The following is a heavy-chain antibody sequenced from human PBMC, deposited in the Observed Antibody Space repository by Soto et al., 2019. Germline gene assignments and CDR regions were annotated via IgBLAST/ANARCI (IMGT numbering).Heavy chain of an antibody. CDR1: VFTVIRYG. V-gene: IGHV3-30*18. CDR3: AKDDGAIVVVPAAIGGLGY. Sequence: GALRLSCADSVFTVIRYGIHWVRQAPGKWLEWVAVISYDGSNKYYADSVKGRFTISRDNAKNTLYLQMNSLRAEDTGVYYCAKDDGAIVVVPAAIGGLGYWGQGTLVTVSS. D-gene: IGHD2-2*01. J-gene: IGHJ4*02. CDR2: ISYDGSNK.